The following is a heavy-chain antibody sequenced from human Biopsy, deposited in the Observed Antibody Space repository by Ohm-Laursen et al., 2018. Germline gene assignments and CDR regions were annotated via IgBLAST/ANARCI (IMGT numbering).Heavy chain of an antibody. CDR1: GGTFSNYG. CDR2: NIPILGTG. CDR3: ATKLTGYFHH. V-gene: IGHV1-69*13. Sequence: VKISCKAPGGTFSNYGVNWVRQAPGQGLEWLGRNIPILGTGNYAQKFQDRVTVAADTSTSTATMELRSLRSDDTAVYYCATKLTGYFHHWGQGTLVIVSS. D-gene: IGHD3-9*01. J-gene: IGHJ1*01.